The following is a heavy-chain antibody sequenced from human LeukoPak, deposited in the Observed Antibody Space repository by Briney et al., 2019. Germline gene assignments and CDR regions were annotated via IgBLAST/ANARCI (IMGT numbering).Heavy chain of an antibody. Sequence: SETLSLTCTVSGGSISSSSYYWGWIRQPPGKGLEWIGSIYYSGSTYYNPSLKSRVTISVDTSKNQFSLKLSSVTAADTAVYYCARRRIFGFYYWGPGTLVTVSS. CDR1: GGSISSSSYY. J-gene: IGHJ4*02. D-gene: IGHD3-3*01. CDR2: IYYSGST. V-gene: IGHV4-39*01. CDR3: ARRRIFGFYY.